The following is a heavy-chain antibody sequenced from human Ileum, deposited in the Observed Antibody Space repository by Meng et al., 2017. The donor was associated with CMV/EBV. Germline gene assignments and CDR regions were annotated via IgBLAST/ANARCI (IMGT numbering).Heavy chain of an antibody. V-gene: IGHV5-51*01. CDR1: GYSFTSYW. D-gene: IGHD5-24*01. J-gene: IGHJ4*02. CDR2: IYPGDSDT. CDR3: ARSGGRLQRYYFDY. Sequence: KVSCKGSGYSFTSYWIGWVRQMPGKGLEWMGIIYPGDSDTRYSPSFQGQVTTSAGKSISTAYLQWSSLKASDTAMYYRARSGGRLQRYYFDYWGQGTLVTVSS.